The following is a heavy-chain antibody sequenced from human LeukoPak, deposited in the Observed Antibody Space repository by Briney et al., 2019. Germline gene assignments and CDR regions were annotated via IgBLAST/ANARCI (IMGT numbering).Heavy chain of an antibody. CDR2: INPNSGGT. D-gene: IGHD4-17*01. J-gene: IGHJ2*01. Sequence: GASVKVSCKAPGYTFTSYGISWVRQAPGQGLEWMGWINPNSGGTNYAQKFQGRVTMTRDTSISTAYMELSRLRSDDTAVYYCARDGVGGVYGDYGYFDLWGRGTLVTVSS. CDR3: ARDGVGGVYGDYGYFDL. V-gene: IGHV1-2*02. CDR1: GYTFTSYG.